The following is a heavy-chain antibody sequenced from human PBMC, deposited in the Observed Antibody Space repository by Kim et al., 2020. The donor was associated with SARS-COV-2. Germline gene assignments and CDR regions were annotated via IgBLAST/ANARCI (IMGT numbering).Heavy chain of an antibody. CDR3: ARQTIGYSYGLYYYYYYGLDV. CDR1: GGSISSSSYY. Sequence: SETLSLTCTVSGGSISSSSYYWGWIRQPPGKGLEWIGSIYYSGSTFYNPSLKSRVTISVDTSKNQFSLKLTSVTAADTSMYYCARQTIGYSYGLYYYYYYGLDVWGQGTTVTVSS. CDR2: IYYSGST. D-gene: IGHD5-18*01. J-gene: IGHJ6*02. V-gene: IGHV4-39*01.